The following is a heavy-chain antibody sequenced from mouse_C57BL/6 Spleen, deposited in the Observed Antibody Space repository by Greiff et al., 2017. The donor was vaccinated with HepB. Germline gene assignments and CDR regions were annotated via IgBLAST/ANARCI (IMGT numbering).Heavy chain of an antibody. Sequence: EVQLQQSGPELVKPGASVKISCKASGYTFTDYYMNWVKQSHGKSLEWIGDINPNNGGTSYNQKFKGKATLTVDKSSSTAYMELRSLTSEDSAVYYCARSHFTTVPDYWGQGTTLTVSS. CDR1: GYTFTDYY. J-gene: IGHJ2*01. CDR2: INPNNGGT. CDR3: ARSHFTTVPDY. V-gene: IGHV1-26*01. D-gene: IGHD1-1*01.